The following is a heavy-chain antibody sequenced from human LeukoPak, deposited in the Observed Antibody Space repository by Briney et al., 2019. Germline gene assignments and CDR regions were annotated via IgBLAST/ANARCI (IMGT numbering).Heavy chain of an antibody. CDR3: ASYSSGWYDGGGYFDY. V-gene: IGHV4-59*01. CDR2: IYYSGST. CDR1: GGSISSYY. Sequence: SETLSLTCTVSGGSISSYYWSWIRQPPGKGLEWIGYIYYSGSTNYNPSLKSRVTISVDTSKNQFSLKLSSVTAADTAVYYCASYSSGWYDGGGYFDYWGQGTLVTVSS. J-gene: IGHJ4*02. D-gene: IGHD6-19*01.